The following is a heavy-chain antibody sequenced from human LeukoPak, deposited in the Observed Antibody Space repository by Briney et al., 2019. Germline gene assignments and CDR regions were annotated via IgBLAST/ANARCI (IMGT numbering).Heavy chain of an antibody. CDR1: GFTFSSYA. D-gene: IGHD3-22*01. J-gene: IGHJ4*02. V-gene: IGHV3-23*01. CDR2: ISGSGGST. CDR3: AKGEEYYYDSSGSFDY. Sequence: GGSLRLSCAASGFTFSSYAMSWVRQAPGKGLEWVSAISGSGGSTYYADSVKGRFTISRDNSKNTLYLQMNSLRAEDTAVYYCAKGEEYYYDSSGSFDYWGQGTLVTVSS.